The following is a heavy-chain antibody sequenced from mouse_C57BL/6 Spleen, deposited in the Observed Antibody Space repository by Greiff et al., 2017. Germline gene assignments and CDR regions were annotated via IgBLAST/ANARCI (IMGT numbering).Heavy chain of an antibody. CDR1: GYTFTDYN. J-gene: IGHJ4*01. D-gene: IGHD2-5*01. V-gene: IGHV1-22*01. CDR3: ARRGYSNYEDYAMDY. CDR2: INPNNGGT. Sequence: EVQLQQSGPELVKPGASVKMSCKASGYTFTDYNMHWVKQSHGKSLEWIGYINPNNGGTSYNQKFKGKATLTVNKSSSTAYMERRSLTSEDSAVYYCARRGYSNYEDYAMDYWGQGTSVTVSS.